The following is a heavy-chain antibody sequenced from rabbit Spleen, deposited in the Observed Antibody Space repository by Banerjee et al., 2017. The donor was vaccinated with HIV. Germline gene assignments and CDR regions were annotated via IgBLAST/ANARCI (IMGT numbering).Heavy chain of an antibody. CDR2: YYTGSGGST. Sequence: QEQLVESGGGLVQPEGSLTLTCTASGFSFSSSYYMCWVRQAPGKGLEWIACYYTGSGGSTFYASWAKGRFTISKTSSTTVTLQMPSLTGADTATYFCARDLDGVIGWNFGWWGPGTLVTVS. J-gene: IGHJ4*01. CDR3: ARDLDGVIGWNFGW. D-gene: IGHD1-1*01. V-gene: IGHV1S45*01. CDR1: GFSFSSSYY.